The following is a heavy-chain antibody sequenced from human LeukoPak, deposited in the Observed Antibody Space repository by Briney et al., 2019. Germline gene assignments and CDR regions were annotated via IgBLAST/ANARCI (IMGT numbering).Heavy chain of an antibody. CDR2: ISSSGSFK. V-gene: IGHV3-21*01. CDR1: GFSFSSFT. Sequence: PGGSLRLSCAASGFSFSSFTFNWVRQAPGKGLEWVSSISSSGSFKYYADSVKGRFTISRDNAKNSLYVQMNSLRAEDTAVYYCARENDQLLYSFDYWGQGTLVTVYS. J-gene: IGHJ4*02. D-gene: IGHD2-2*01. CDR3: ARENDQLLYSFDY.